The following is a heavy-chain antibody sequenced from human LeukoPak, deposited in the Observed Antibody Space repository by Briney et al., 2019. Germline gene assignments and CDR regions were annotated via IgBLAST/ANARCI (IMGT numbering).Heavy chain of an antibody. CDR2: ISSSSSTI. D-gene: IGHD3-22*01. J-gene: IGHJ4*02. CDR3: ARDYDSSGYTPVDY. CDR1: GFTFSSYS. Sequence: PGGSLRLSCAASGFTFSSYSMNWVRQAPGKGLEWVSYISSSSSTIYYADSVKGRFTISRDNAKNSLYLQMNSLRAEDTAVYYCARDYDSSGYTPVDYWGQGTLVTVSS. V-gene: IGHV3-48*04.